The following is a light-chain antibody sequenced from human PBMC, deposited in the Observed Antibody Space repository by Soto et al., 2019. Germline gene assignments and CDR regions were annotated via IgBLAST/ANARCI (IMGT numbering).Light chain of an antibody. CDR2: GAS. CDR3: QQYGGSSFIT. J-gene: IGKJ5*01. Sequence: IVLTQSPGTLSLSPGERATLSCRASLSVSNNYLAWYQQKPGQALRLLIYGASSRATGIPDRFSGSGSGTDFTLTISRLDPEDSAVYYCQQYGGSSFITFGQGTRLEIK. CDR1: LSVSNNY. V-gene: IGKV3-20*01.